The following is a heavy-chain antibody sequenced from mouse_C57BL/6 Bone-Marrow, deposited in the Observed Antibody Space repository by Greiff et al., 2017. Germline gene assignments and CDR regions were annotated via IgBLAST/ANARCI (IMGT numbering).Heavy chain of an antibody. D-gene: IGHD2-3*01. Sequence: QVQLQQPGAELVKPGASVKLSCKASGYTFTSYWMHWVKQRPGQGLEWIGMIHPNSGSTNYNEKFKSKATLTVDKSSSTAYMQLSSLTSEDSAVYYCARRGWLLRGYYAMDYWGQGTSVTVSS. CDR2: IHPNSGST. CDR1: GYTFTSYW. CDR3: ARRGWLLRGYYAMDY. V-gene: IGHV1-64*01. J-gene: IGHJ4*01.